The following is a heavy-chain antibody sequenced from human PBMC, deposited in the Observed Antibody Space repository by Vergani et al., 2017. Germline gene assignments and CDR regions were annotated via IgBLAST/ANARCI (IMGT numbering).Heavy chain of an antibody. J-gene: IGHJ4*02. Sequence: QVQLVQSGAEVKKPGASVKVSFKASGYTFTDYFMHWGRQAPGQGLEWMGWINPNSGGTNYAQKFQGRVTMTRETSISTAYMELSNLRSDDTAVYYCARVGTCSNRDYFYYWGRGTLVTVSS. D-gene: IGHD1-14*01. V-gene: IGHV1-2*02. CDR3: ARVGTCSNRDYFYY. CDR2: INPNSGGT. CDR1: GYTFTDYF.